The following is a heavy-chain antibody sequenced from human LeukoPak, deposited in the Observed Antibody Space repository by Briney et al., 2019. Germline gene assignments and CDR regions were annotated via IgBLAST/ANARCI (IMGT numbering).Heavy chain of an antibody. CDR1: GFTFSSYA. CDR3: AKDIGAHYDFWSGYLDAFDI. Sequence: GGSLRLSCAASGFTFSSYAMHWVRQAPGKGLEWVAFIRYDGSNKYYADSVKGRFTISRDNSKNTLYLQMNSLRAEDTAVYYCAKDIGAHYDFWSGYLDAFDIWGQGTMVTVSS. V-gene: IGHV3-30*02. J-gene: IGHJ3*02. CDR2: IRYDGSNK. D-gene: IGHD3-3*01.